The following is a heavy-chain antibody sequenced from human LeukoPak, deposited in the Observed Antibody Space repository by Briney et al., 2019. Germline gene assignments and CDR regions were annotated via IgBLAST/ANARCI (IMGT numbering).Heavy chain of an antibody. D-gene: IGHD2-21*02. V-gene: IGHV4-59*01. CDR3: ARVPARRVVTTPTYFDF. J-gene: IGHJ4*02. CDR2: IYYSGST. Sequence: SETLSLTCAVYGGSFSGYYWSWIRQPPGKGLEWIGYIYYSGSTNYNPSLKSRVTISVDTSKNQFSLKLSSVTAADTAVYYCARVPARRVVTTPTYFDFWGQGTLVTVSS. CDR1: GGSFSGYY.